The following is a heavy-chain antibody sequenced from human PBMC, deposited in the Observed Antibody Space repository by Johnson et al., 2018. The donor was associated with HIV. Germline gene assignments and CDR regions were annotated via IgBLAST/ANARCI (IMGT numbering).Heavy chain of an antibody. Sequence: VQLVESGGGLVQRGGSLRLSCAGSGFIFSNYWMNWVRQAPGKGLEWVANIKGDGSEKYYVDSVKGRFTISRDNAKNSLYVQMNSLRAEDTAVYYCARGLRVGAIDAFDSWGQGTMVTVSS. CDR2: IKGDGSEK. CDR1: GFIFSNYW. D-gene: IGHD1-26*01. J-gene: IGHJ3*02. V-gene: IGHV3-7*05. CDR3: ARGLRVGAIDAFDS.